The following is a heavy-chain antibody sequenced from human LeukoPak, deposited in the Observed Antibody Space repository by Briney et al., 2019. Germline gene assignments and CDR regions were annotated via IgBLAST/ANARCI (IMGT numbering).Heavy chain of an antibody. Sequence: PGVSLRLSCEASGFIFSDCWMSCIRQAPGKGLEYVSAINGNWGTTHYANSVKGRFTISRDNSKNTLYLQLGSLRAEDMALYYCARGPPSKMGSSWFGLFDPWGQGTLVTVSS. CDR3: ARGPPSKMGSSWFGLFDP. D-gene: IGHD6-13*01. CDR1: GFIFSDCW. J-gene: IGHJ5*02. V-gene: IGHV3-64*01. CDR2: INGNWGTT.